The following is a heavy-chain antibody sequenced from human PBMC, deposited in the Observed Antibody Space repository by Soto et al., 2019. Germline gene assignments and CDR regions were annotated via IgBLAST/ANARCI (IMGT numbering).Heavy chain of an antibody. CDR3: AKDLGSIVVVPAANIEYDYYYGMDV. CDR1: GFTFSSYG. Sequence: QVQLVESGGGVVQPGRSLRLSCAASGFTFSSYGMHWVRQAPGKGLEWVAVISYDGSNKYYADSVKGRFTISRDNSKNTLYLQMNSLRAEDTAVYYCAKDLGSIVVVPAANIEYDYYYGMDVWGQGTTVTVSS. J-gene: IGHJ6*02. CDR2: ISYDGSNK. D-gene: IGHD2-2*01. V-gene: IGHV3-30*18.